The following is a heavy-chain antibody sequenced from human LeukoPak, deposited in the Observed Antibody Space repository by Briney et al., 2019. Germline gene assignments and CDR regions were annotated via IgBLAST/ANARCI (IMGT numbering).Heavy chain of an antibody. Sequence: ASVKVSCKASGYTLTSYGINWMRQAPGQGLEWMGWISTQSGNTNYAQKVQGRLTLTTDRSTNTAYMELRSLRSDDTAVYYCARDPPRGSSTSTFDYWGQGTLVTVSS. J-gene: IGHJ4*02. V-gene: IGHV1-18*01. CDR3: ARDPPRGSSTSTFDY. CDR2: ISTQSGNT. D-gene: IGHD2-2*01. CDR1: GYTLTSYG.